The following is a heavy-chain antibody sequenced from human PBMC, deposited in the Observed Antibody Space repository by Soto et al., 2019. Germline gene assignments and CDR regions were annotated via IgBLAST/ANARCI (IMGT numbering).Heavy chain of an antibody. D-gene: IGHD5-18*01. CDR1: GFSVSSNY. J-gene: IGHJ6*02. Sequence: EVQLVESGGGLIQPGGSLRLSCAASGFSVSSNYMSWVRQAPGKGLEWVSDIYSGGNTHYADSVKGRFTISRDNSKNTLYLHMNSLSAEDTAVYYCARDSTWIPYYHYGMDVWGQGTTVTVSS. V-gene: IGHV3-53*01. CDR2: IYSGGNT. CDR3: ARDSTWIPYYHYGMDV.